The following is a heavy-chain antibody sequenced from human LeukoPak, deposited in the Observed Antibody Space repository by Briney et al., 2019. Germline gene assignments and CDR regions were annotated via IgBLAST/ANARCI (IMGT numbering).Heavy chain of an antibody. CDR2: IWYDGSNK. D-gene: IGHD3-3*01. J-gene: IGHJ3*02. V-gene: IGHV3-33*01. CDR3: ARSRPWIFGVVIEGDAFDI. Sequence: GGSLRLSCAASGFTFSSYGMHWVRQAPGKGLEWVAVIWYDGSNKYYADSVKGRFTISRDNSKNTLYLQMNSLRAEDTAVYYCARSRPWIFGVVIEGDAFDIWGQGTMVTVS. CDR1: GFTFSSYG.